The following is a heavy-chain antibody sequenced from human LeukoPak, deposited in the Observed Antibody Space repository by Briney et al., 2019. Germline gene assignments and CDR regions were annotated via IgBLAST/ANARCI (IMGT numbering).Heavy chain of an antibody. CDR2: IYTSGST. D-gene: IGHD6-13*01. CDR1: GGSISSYY. J-gene: IGHJ4*02. CDR3: ASVSAAAGTFDY. V-gene: IGHV4-4*07. Sequence: SETLSLTCTVSGGSISSYYWSWIRQPAGKGLEWIGRIYTSGSTNYNPSLKSRVTMSVDTSKNQFSLKLSSVTAADTAVYYCASVSAAAGTFDYWGQGTLVTVSS.